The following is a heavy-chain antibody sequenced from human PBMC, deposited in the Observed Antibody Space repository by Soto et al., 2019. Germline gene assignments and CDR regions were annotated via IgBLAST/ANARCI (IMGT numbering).Heavy chain of an antibody. Sequence: QVQLVQSGAEVKKPGSSVKVSCKASGGTFSSYTISWVRQAPGQGLEWMGRIIPILGIANYAQKFQGRVTITADKSTSTAYMELSSLRSADTAVYYCAREDRGGYFDYWGQGTLVTVSS. CDR2: IIPILGIA. CDR3: AREDRGGYFDY. J-gene: IGHJ4*02. D-gene: IGHD3-16*01. CDR1: GGTFSSYT. V-gene: IGHV1-69*08.